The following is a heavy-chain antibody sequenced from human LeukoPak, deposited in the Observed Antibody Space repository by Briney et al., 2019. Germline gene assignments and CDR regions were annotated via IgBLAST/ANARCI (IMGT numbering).Heavy chain of an antibody. CDR2: ISAYNGNT. J-gene: IGHJ5*02. CDR1: GYTFTSYG. Sequence: ASVKVSCKASGYTFTSYGISWVRQAPGQGLEWMGWISAYNGNTNYAQKLQGRVTMTTDTSTSTAHMELRSLRSDDTAVYYCARSGYYGSGSYHNWFDPWGQGTLVTVSS. CDR3: ARSGYYGSGSYHNWFDP. D-gene: IGHD3-10*01. V-gene: IGHV1-18*04.